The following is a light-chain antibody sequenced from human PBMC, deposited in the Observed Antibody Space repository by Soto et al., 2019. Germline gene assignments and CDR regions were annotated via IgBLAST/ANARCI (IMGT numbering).Light chain of an antibody. CDR3: VSFAGGTYV. V-gene: IGLV2-8*01. J-gene: IGLJ1*01. CDR2: DVN. CDR1: ISDVGDYIF. Sequence: QTLLTQPPAASGSPGRSFTISCTGTISDVGDYIFVSWYQQHPGKAPKLMVYDVNRRPPGVPDRFFGSKSGNTASLTVSGLQAEDEADYYCVSFAGGTYVFGTGTKVTVL.